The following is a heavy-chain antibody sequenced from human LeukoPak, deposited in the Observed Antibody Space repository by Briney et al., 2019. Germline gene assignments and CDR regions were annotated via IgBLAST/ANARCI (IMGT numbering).Heavy chain of an antibody. V-gene: IGHV4-59*01. J-gene: IGHJ4*02. CDR1: GGSISSYY. CDR3: AGCSSTSCNDGFDY. Sequence: PSETLSLTCTVSGGSISSYYWSWIRQPPGKGLEWIGYIYYSGSTNYNPSLKSRVTISVDTSKNQFSLKLSSVTAADTAVYYCAGCSSTSCNDGFDYWGQGTLVTVSS. CDR2: IYYSGST. D-gene: IGHD2-2*01.